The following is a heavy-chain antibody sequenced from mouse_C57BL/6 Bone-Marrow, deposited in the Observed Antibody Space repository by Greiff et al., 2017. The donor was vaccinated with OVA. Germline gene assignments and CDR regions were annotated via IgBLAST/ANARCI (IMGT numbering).Heavy chain of an antibody. CDR3: ARKSTTGVATPYYAMDY. CDR1: GFSLTSYA. Sequence: VKLMESGPGLVAPSQSLSITYTVSGFSLTSYAISWVRQPPGKGLEWLGVIWTGGGTNYNSALKSRLNISKDNSKSQVFLKMNSLQTDDTARYYCARKSTTGVATPYYAMDYWGQGTSVTVSS. D-gene: IGHD1-1*01. CDR2: IWTGGGT. J-gene: IGHJ4*01. V-gene: IGHV2-9-1*01.